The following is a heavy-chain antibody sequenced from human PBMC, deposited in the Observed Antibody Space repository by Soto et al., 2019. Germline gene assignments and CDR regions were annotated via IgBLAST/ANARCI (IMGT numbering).Heavy chain of an antibody. CDR2: ISSSSGSI. V-gene: IGHV3-21*01. CDR1: GFTFSSYS. CDR3: AELHSSSINI. J-gene: IGHJ3*02. D-gene: IGHD6-13*01. Sequence: EVQLVESGGGLVKPGGSLRLSCAASGFTFSSYSMNWVRQAPGKGLEWVSSISSSSGSIYYQDSVKGRFTISRDNAKNSLYLQMNSVRAEDTAVYYCAELHSSSINIWGQGTMSPSLQ.